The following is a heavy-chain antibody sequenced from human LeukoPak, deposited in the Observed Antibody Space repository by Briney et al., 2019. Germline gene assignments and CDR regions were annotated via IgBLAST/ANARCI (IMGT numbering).Heavy chain of an antibody. Sequence: GGSLRLSCAASGFTFSSYAMSWVRQAPGKGLEWVSAISGSGGSTYYADSVKGRFTISRDNSKNSLYLQMNSLRAEDTAVYYCATSGGYSYGYFDYWGQGTLVTVSS. D-gene: IGHD5-18*01. CDR3: ATSGGYSYGYFDY. V-gene: IGHV3-23*01. CDR1: GFTFSSYA. CDR2: ISGSGGST. J-gene: IGHJ4*02.